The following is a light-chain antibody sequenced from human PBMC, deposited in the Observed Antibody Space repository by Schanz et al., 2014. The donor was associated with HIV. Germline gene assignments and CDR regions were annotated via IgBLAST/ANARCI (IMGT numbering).Light chain of an antibody. CDR3: GSYTSSNTPWM. J-gene: IGLJ3*02. CDR2: DVD. Sequence: QSALTQPASVSGSPGQSITISCTGSSSDVGGYNHVSSYQQHPGKAPKLMIYDVDNRPSGVSSRFSASKSGNTASLTISGLQAEDEADYYCGSYTSSNTPWMFGGGTKLTVL. V-gene: IGLV2-14*03. CDR1: SSDVGGYNH.